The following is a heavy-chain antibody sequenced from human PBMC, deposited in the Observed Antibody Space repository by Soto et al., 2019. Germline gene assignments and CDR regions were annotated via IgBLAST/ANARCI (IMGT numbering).Heavy chain of an antibody. CDR3: AHRGVYGDYGMGYFDY. J-gene: IGHJ4*02. V-gene: IGHV2-5*01. CDR2: IYWNDDK. D-gene: IGHD4-17*01. CDR1: GFSLSTSGVG. Sequence: SGPTLVNPTQTLTLTCTFSGFSLSTSGVGVGWIRQPPGKPLEWLALIYWNDDKRYSPSLKSRLTITKDTSKNQVVLTMTNMDPVDTATYYCAHRGVYGDYGMGYFDYWGQGTLITSPQ.